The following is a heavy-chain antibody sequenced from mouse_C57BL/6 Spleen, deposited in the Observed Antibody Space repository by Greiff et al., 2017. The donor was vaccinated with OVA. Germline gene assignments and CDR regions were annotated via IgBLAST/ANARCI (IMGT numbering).Heavy chain of an antibody. Sequence: EVQLVESGGGLVQPKGSLKLSCAASGFTFNTYAMHWVRQAPGKGLEWVARIRSKSSNYATYYADSVKDRFTISRDDSQSMLYLQMNNLKTEDTAMYYCVRDHYYGSSSGFAYWGQGTLVTVSA. CDR2: IRSKSSNYAT. CDR1: GFTFNTYA. CDR3: VRDHYYGSSSGFAY. D-gene: IGHD1-1*01. J-gene: IGHJ3*01. V-gene: IGHV10-3*01.